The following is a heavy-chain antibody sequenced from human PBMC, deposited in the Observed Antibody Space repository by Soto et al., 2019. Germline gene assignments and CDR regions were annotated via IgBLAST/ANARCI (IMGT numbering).Heavy chain of an antibody. CDR1: GFTFSNYW. Sequence: EVQLVESGGGLVQPGGSLRLSCVASGFTFSNYWMYWVRQAPGEGLVWVSRINNDGSVSSYEDSGKFRLTISRDNVKNTLYLQMDSLRAEDTAVYYCARGECVGGTCYSLAGYFYYYMGVWGKGTTVTVFS. J-gene: IGHJ6*03. CDR3: ARGECVGGTCYSLAGYFYYYMGV. D-gene: IGHD2-15*01. V-gene: IGHV3-74*01. CDR2: INNDGSVS.